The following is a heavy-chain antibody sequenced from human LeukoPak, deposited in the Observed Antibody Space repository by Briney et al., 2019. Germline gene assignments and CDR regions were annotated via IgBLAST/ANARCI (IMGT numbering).Heavy chain of an antibody. CDR2: IYTSGRT. CDR1: GGSISSGSCY. V-gene: IGHV4-61*02. D-gene: IGHD3-10*01. J-gene: IGHJ6*03. Sequence: PSETLSLTCTVSGGSISSGSCYWSWIRQPAGKGLEWIGRIYTSGRTNYNPSLKSRVTISVDTSKNQFSLKLSSVTAADTAVYYCARGNYGSGSYYNKGPSIYYNYYMDVWGKGTTVTISS. CDR3: ARGNYGSGSYYNKGPSIYYNYYMDV.